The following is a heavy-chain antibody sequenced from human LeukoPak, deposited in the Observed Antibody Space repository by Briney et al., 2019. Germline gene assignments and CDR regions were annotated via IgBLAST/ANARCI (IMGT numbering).Heavy chain of an antibody. V-gene: IGHV3-11*01. Sequence: GGSLRLSCAASGFTFSDYYMSWIRQAPGKGLEWVSCISSSGSTIYYADSVKGRFTISRDSAKNSLYLQMNSLRAEDTAVYYCAKEGSVKQRYYYDSSGYFDYWGQGTLVTVSS. CDR3: AKEGSVKQRYYYDSSGYFDY. D-gene: IGHD3-22*01. CDR1: GFTFSDYY. J-gene: IGHJ4*02. CDR2: ISSSGSTI.